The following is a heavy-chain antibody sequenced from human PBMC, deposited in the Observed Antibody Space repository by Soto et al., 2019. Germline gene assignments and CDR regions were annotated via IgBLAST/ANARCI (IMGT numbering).Heavy chain of an antibody. V-gene: IGHV4-59*08. J-gene: IGHJ6*02. CDR1: GGSISSYY. D-gene: IGHD3-10*01. CDR3: ARQGIMVRGVIISDYYGMDV. Sequence: SETLSLTCTVSGGSISSYYWSWIRQPPGKGLEWIGYIYYSGSTNYNPSLKSRVTISVDTSKNQFSLKLSSVTAADTAVYYCARQGIMVRGVIISDYYGMDVWGQGTTVTVSS. CDR2: IYYSGST.